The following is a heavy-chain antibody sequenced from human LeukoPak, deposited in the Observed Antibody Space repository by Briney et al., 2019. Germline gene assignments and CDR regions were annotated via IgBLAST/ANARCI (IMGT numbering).Heavy chain of an antibody. J-gene: IGHJ6*03. CDR3: RAVADTYYYYYMDV. V-gene: IGHV1-2*02. CDR1: GYTFTGYY. Sequence: VASVKVSCKASGYTFTGYYMHWVRQAPGQGLEWMGWINPNSGGTNYAQKFQGRVTMTRDTSISTAYMELSRLRSDDTAVYYCRAVADTYYYYYMDVWGKGTTVTVSS. CDR2: INPNSGGT. D-gene: IGHD6-19*01.